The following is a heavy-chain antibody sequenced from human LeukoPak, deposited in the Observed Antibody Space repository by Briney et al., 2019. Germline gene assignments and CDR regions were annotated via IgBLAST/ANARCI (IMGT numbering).Heavy chain of an antibody. Sequence: SETLSLTCTVSGGSISSSSYYWGWIRQPPGKGLEWIGSIYYSGSTYYNPSLKSRVTISVDTSKNQFSLKLSSVTAADTAVYYCARESSGWPYNWFDPWGQGTLVTVSS. CDR2: IYYSGST. D-gene: IGHD6-19*01. V-gene: IGHV4-39*07. CDR3: ARESSGWPYNWFDP. J-gene: IGHJ5*02. CDR1: GGSISSSSYY.